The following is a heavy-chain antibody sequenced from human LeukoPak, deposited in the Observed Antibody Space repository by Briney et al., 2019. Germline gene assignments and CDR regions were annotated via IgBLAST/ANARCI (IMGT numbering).Heavy chain of an antibody. V-gene: IGHV4-39*01. D-gene: IGHD3-10*01. CDR2: MYYSGNT. J-gene: IGHJ4*02. CDR1: GGSISSSNYY. CDR3: ARHPPYGSRSWGAYYFDX. Sequence: SETLSLTCTVSGGSISSSNYYWCWIRQPPWKGLDWIGSMYYSGNTYYNPPLKSRFTISVDTSKNQFSLKLTSVTAADTAVYYXARHPPYGSRSWGAYYFDXWGQXXLVT.